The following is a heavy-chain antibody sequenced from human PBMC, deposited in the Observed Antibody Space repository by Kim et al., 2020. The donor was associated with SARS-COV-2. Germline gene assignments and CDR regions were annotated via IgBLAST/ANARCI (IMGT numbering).Heavy chain of an antibody. D-gene: IGHD1-26*01. V-gene: IGHV3-33*01. Sequence: GGSLRLSCAASGFTFSSYGMHWVRQAPGKGLEWVAVIWDDGSNKYYADSVKGRFTISRDNSKNTMYLQMNSLRAEDTAVYYCARDRVLPQGGLMDVWGQGTPVTVSS. CDR1: GFTFSSYG. CDR3: ARDRVLPQGGLMDV. J-gene: IGHJ6*02. CDR2: IWDDGSNK.